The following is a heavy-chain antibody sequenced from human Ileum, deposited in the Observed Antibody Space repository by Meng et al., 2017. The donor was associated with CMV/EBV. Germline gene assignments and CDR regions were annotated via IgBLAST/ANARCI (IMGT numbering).Heavy chain of an antibody. Sequence: ASVKVSCKASGYTFTSYDINWVRQATGQGLEWMGWMNPNSGNTGYAQKFQGRVTMTRNTSISTAYMELSSLRSEDTALYYCAKAPSGSGGLFDYWGQGTLVTVSS. CDR3: AKAPSGSGGLFDY. V-gene: IGHV1-8*01. CDR2: MNPNSGNT. J-gene: IGHJ4*02. D-gene: IGHD3-10*01. CDR1: GYTFTSYD.